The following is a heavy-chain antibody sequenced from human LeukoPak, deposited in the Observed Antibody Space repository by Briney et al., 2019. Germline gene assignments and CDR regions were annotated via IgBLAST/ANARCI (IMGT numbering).Heavy chain of an antibody. D-gene: IGHD3-22*01. V-gene: IGHV1-18*01. CDR1: GYTFTSYG. CDR3: ARDIISRHYDSSVLDRYFDL. J-gene: IGHJ2*01. CDR2: ISAYNGNT. Sequence: ASVKVSCKASGYTFTSYGISWVRQAPGQGLEWMGWISAYNGNTNYALKLQGRVTMTTDTSTSTAYMELRSLRSDDTAVYYCARDIISRHYDSSVLDRYFDLWGRGTLVTVSS.